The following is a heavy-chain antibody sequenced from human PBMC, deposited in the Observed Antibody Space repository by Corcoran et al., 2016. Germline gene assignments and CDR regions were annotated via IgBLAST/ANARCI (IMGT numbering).Heavy chain of an antibody. Sequence: EVQLVESGGGLVQPGGSLRLSCAASGFTFGSYWMNWVRQAPGKWLEWVANINQNGSGQYYVDSVKGPCTMSRDNAKNSLFLQMTSLRADDTAVDYCARGAYSNGCDYWGQGTLVTVSS. CDR1: GFTFGSYW. D-gene: IGHD6-19*01. CDR2: INQNGSGQ. V-gene: IGHV3-7*03. J-gene: IGHJ4*02. CDR3: ARGAYSNGCDY.